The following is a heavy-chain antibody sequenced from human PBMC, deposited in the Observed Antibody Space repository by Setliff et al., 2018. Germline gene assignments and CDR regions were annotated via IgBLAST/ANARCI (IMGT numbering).Heavy chain of an antibody. V-gene: IGHV2-5*02. D-gene: IGHD3-22*01. J-gene: IGHJ4*02. Sequence: SGPTLVNPTQTLTLTCTFSGFSLSTYGVSVGWIRQPPGKALEWLALIHWDDDKRYSPSLKSRVTITKDTSKNQVVLTMTGMDPVDAATYYCARTFYYDDSGSNRLLYYFDYWGQGALVTVSS. CDR2: IHWDDDK. CDR3: ARTFYYDDSGSNRLLYYFDY. CDR1: GFSLSTYGVS.